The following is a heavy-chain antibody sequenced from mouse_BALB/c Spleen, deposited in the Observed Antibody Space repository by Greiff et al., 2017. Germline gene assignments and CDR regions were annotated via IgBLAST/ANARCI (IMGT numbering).Heavy chain of an antibody. J-gene: IGHJ3*01. CDR2: IDPENGNT. Sequence: VQLQESGAELVRPGALVKLSCKASGFNIKDYYMHWVKQRPEQGLEWIGWIDPENGNTIYDPKFQGKASITADTSSNTAYLQLSSLTSEDTAVYYCASDGNFAYWGQGTLVTVSA. V-gene: IGHV14-1*02. CDR3: ASDGNFAY. D-gene: IGHD2-1*01. CDR1: GFNIKDYY.